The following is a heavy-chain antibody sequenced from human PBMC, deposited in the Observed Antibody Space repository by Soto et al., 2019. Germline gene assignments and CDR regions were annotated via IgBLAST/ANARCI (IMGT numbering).Heavy chain of an antibody. CDR2: ISYDGSNK. V-gene: IGHV3-30*18. Sequence: VQLVESGGGVVQPGRSLRLSCAASGFTFSSYGMHWVRQAPGKGLEWVAVISYDGSNKYYADSVKGRFTISRDNSKNTLYLQMNSLRAEDTAVYYCAKGGPYYDFWSGSGPFDYWGQGTLVTVSS. J-gene: IGHJ4*02. CDR1: GFTFSSYG. CDR3: AKGGPYYDFWSGSGPFDY. D-gene: IGHD3-3*01.